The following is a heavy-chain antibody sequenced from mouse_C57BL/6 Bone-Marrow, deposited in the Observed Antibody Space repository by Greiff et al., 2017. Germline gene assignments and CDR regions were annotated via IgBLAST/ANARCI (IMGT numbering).Heavy chain of an antibody. J-gene: IGHJ3*01. V-gene: IGHV14-4*01. CDR1: GFNIKDDY. D-gene: IGHD1-1*01. Sequence: EVQRVESGAELVRPGASVKLSCTASGFNIKDDYMHWVKQRPEQGLEWIGWIDPENGDTEYASKFQGKATITADTSSNTAYLQLSSLTSEDTAVYYCTAYYGSSYWFAYWGQGTLVTVSA. CDR3: TAYYGSSYWFAY. CDR2: IDPENGDT.